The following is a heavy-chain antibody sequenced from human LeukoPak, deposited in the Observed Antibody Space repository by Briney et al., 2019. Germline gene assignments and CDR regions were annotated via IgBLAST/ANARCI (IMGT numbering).Heavy chain of an antibody. CDR2: IIPIFGTA. J-gene: IGHJ6*03. D-gene: IGHD3-10*01. CDR1: GGTFSSYA. CDR3: ARGGTMVRGVYYYYYMDV. V-gene: IGHV1-69*06. Sequence: SVKVSCKASGGTFSSYAISWVRQAPGQGLEWMGGIIPIFGTANYAQKFQGRVTITADKSTSTAYMELSSLRSEDTAVYYCARGGTMVRGVYYYYYMDVWGKGTTVTVSS.